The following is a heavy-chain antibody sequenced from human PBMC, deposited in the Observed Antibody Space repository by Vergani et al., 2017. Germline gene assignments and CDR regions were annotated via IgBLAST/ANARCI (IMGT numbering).Heavy chain of an antibody. CDR2: TKQDGSEE. CDR3: ARATLEWLFYDAFDI. CDR1: GFTFSRYW. Sequence: EVQLVESGGGLVKPGGSLRLSCAASGFTFSRYWMSWVRQAPGKGLEWVANTKQDGSEEYYVDSVKGRFTISRDNAKNLLYLQMNSLRAEDTAVYFCARATLEWLFYDAFDIWGQGTMVTVSS. V-gene: IGHV3-7*04. J-gene: IGHJ3*02. D-gene: IGHD3-3*01.